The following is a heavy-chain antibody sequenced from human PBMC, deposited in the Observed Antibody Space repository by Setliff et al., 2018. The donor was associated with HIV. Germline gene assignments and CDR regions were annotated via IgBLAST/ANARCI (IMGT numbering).Heavy chain of an antibody. V-gene: IGHV4-39*01. J-gene: IGHJ6*03. CDR3: ARVSITYWYSIPRDYYYYMDV. Sequence: SETLSLTCTVSSGSISSSSYYWGWIRQPPGKGLEWIGSIYYSGSTYYNPSLKSRVTISVDTSKNQFSLKVSSVTAADTAVYYCARVSITYWYSIPRDYYYYMDVWGEGTTVTVSS. D-gene: IGHD2-8*02. CDR1: SGSISSSSYY. CDR2: IYYSGST.